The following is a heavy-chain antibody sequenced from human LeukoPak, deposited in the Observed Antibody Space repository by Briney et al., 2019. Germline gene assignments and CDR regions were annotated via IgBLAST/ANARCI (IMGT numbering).Heavy chain of an antibody. CDR3: AKHSVRDIVVVVAAY. D-gene: IGHD2-15*01. V-gene: IGHV3-23*01. CDR2: ISGSGGST. Sequence: PGGSLRLSCAASGFTSSSYAMSWVRQAPGKGLEWVSAISGSGGSTYYADSVKGRFTISRDNSKNTLYLQMNSLRAEDTAVYYCAKHSVRDIVVVVAAYWGQGTLVTVSS. J-gene: IGHJ4*02. CDR1: GFTSSSYA.